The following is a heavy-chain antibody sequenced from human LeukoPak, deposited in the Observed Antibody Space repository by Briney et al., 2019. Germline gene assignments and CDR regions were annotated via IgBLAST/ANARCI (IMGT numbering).Heavy chain of an antibody. J-gene: IGHJ4*02. CDR1: GFTFSSYW. Sequence: PGGSLRLSCAASGFTFSSYWMSWVRQGPGKGLEWVANIKQDGSEKYYVDSVKGRFTISRDNAENSLYLQMNSLRADDTAVYYCAMVYRSSSGYCFDYWAQGTLVTVSS. V-gene: IGHV3-7*01. D-gene: IGHD6-6*01. CDR2: IKQDGSEK. CDR3: AMVYRSSSGYCFDY.